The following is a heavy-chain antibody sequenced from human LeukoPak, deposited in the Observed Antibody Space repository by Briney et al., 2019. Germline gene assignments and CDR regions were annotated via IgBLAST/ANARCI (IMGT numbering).Heavy chain of an antibody. CDR1: GGSISSSSYY. Sequence: SETLSLTCTVSGGSISSSSYYWGWIRQPPRKGLEWIGSIYYSGSTYYNPSLKSRVTISVDTSKNQFSLKLSSVTAADTAVYYCARRGKLERRPFDYWGQGTLVTVSS. CDR3: ARRGKLERRPFDY. J-gene: IGHJ4*02. V-gene: IGHV4-39*01. D-gene: IGHD1-1*01. CDR2: IYYSGST.